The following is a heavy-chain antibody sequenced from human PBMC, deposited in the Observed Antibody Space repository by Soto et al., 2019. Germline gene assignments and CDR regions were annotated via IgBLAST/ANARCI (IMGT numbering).Heavy chain of an antibody. V-gene: IGHV4-39*01. CDR3: ARGLRWTRSFDF. CDR1: GGSISSSSYY. D-gene: IGHD1-1*01. J-gene: IGHJ4*02. CDR2: IYYSGST. Sequence: SETLSLTCTVSGGSISSSSYYWGWIRQPPGKGLEWIGSIYYSGSTYYNPSLKSRVTISVDTSKNQFSLKVNSVTAADTAVYYCARGLRWTRSFDFWGQGTLVTASS.